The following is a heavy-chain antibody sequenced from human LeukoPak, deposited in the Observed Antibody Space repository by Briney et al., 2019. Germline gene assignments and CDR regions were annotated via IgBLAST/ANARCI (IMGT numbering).Heavy chain of an antibody. CDR1: GFTFSSYW. D-gene: IGHD2-15*01. J-gene: IGHJ5*02. CDR3: ARAGAYCSGGSCYSNWLDP. Sequence: GGSLRLSCAASGFTFSSYWMHWVRQAPGKGLVWVSRINSDGSSTSYADSVKGRFTISRVNAKNTLYLQMNSLRAEDTAVYYCARAGAYCSGGSCYSNWLDPWGQGTLVTVSS. V-gene: IGHV3-74*01. CDR2: INSDGSST.